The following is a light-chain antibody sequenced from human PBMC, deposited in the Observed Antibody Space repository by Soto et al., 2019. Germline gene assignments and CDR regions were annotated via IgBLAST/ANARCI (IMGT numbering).Light chain of an antibody. Sequence: EIVLTQSPCTLSLSTGERATLSCRASQSVSSSYLAWYQQKPGQAPRPLIYGASSRAIGIPDRFSGSGSGTDFTLTISRLEPEDFAVYYCQQYGSSPWTFGQGTKVDIK. CDR3: QQYGSSPWT. CDR2: GAS. CDR1: QSVSSSY. J-gene: IGKJ1*01. V-gene: IGKV3-20*01.